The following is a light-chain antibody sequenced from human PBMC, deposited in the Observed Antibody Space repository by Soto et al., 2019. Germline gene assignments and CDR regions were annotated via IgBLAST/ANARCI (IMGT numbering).Light chain of an antibody. CDR1: QDVRSW. CDR3: QQTNSFPLP. V-gene: IGKV1-12*01. CDR2: AGS. Sequence: DIQMTQSPSSVSASVGDRVTISCRASQDVRSWVAWYQQTPGKAPELLIYAGSVLQSGVPSRFSGSGSGTEFTLTINSLQPEDLATYFCQQTNSFPLPFGGGTKVEIK. J-gene: IGKJ4*01.